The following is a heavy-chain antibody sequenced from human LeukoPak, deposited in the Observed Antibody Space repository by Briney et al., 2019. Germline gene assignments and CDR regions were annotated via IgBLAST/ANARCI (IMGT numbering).Heavy chain of an antibody. CDR1: GFTFSSYA. V-gene: IGHV3-30-3*01. D-gene: IGHD5-18*01. CDR3: ARDSVRKQLWSRFDY. CDR2: ISYDGSNK. J-gene: IGHJ4*02. Sequence: GGSLRLSCAASGFTFSSYAMHWVRQAPGKGLEWVAVISYDGSNKYYADSVKGRFTISRDNSKNTLYLQMNSLRAEDTAVYYCARDSVRKQLWSRFDYSGQGTLVTVSS.